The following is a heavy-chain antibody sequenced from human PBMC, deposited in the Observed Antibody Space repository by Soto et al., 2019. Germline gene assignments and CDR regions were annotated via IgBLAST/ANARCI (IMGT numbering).Heavy chain of an antibody. CDR2: LYLDDDK. Sequence: QITLKESCPTLVRPAQTLTLTCDFSGFPLSTYHMGVAWLRQPPGNALEWLALLYLDDDKRYSPSRKDRLAISKDTSNNQVVLTITHIYPGDSATYFCAHASDYDVMTFDHLGPGTLVTGSS. D-gene: IGHD6-25*01. CDR3: AHASDYDVMTFDH. J-gene: IGHJ4*01. V-gene: IGHV2-5*02. CDR1: GFPLSTYHMG.